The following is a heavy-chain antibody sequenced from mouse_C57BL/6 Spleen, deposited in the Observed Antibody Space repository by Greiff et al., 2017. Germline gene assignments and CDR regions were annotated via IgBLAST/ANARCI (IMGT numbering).Heavy chain of an antibody. J-gene: IGHJ3*01. CDR2: IDPSDSYT. V-gene: IGHV1-69*01. CDR1: GYTFTSYW. CDR3: ASYDGGFAY. D-gene: IGHD2-12*01. Sequence: QVQLQQPGAELVMPGASVKLSCKASGYTFTSYWMHWVKQRPGQGLEWIGEIDPSDSYTNYNQKFKGKSTLTVDKSSSTAYMQLSSLTSADSAVYYCASYDGGFAYWGQGTLVTVSA.